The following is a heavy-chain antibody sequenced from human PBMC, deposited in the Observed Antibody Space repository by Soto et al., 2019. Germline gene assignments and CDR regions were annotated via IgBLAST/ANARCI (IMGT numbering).Heavy chain of an antibody. D-gene: IGHD2-15*01. CDR3: ARSYPAGPSASKSPDY. V-gene: IGHV1-69*06. J-gene: IGHJ4*02. CDR1: GGTFSSYA. CDR2: IIPIFGTA. Sequence: GASVKVSCKASGGTFSSYAISWVRQAPGQGLEWMGGIIPIFGTANYAQKFQGRVTITADKSTSTAYMELSSLRSEDTAVYYCARSYPAGPSASKSPDYWGQGTLVTVSS.